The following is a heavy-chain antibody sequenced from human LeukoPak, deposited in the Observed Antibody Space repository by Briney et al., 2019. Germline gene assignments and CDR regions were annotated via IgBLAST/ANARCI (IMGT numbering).Heavy chain of an antibody. D-gene: IGHD5-24*01. J-gene: IGHJ4*02. Sequence: SETLSLTCTVSGGSISSGGYYWSWIRQPPGKGLEWIGYIYHSGSTYYNPSLKSRVTISVDTSKNQFSLKLSSVTAADTAVYYCARVRRRYYFDYWGQGTLVTVSS. CDR3: ARVRRRYYFDY. CDR2: IYHSGST. V-gene: IGHV4-30-2*01. CDR1: GGSISSGGYY.